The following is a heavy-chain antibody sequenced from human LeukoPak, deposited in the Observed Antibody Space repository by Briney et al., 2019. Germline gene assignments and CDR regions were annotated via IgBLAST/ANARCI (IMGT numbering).Heavy chain of an antibody. CDR2: INPSGSST. CDR1: GYSFTSHY. J-gene: IGHJ4*02. Sequence: ASVKVSCKASGYSFTSHYMHWVRQAPGQGLEWLGLINPSGSSTLYAQKFQGRVTMTRDTSISAAYVVLSRLRSDDTAVYYCVRDHYVSGNYVLDDYWGQGTLVTVSS. V-gene: IGHV1-46*01. D-gene: IGHD3-16*01. CDR3: VRDHYVSGNYVLDDY.